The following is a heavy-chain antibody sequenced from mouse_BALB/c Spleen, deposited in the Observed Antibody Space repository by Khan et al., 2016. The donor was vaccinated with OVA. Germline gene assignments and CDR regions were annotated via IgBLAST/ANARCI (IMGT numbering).Heavy chain of an antibody. CDR3: ARSNSYWYFDV. CDR2: INTYSGEP. V-gene: IGHV9-3-1*01. Sequence: QIQLVQSGPELKKPGETVKISCKASGYTFTNYGMNWVKQAPGKGLKWMGWINTYSGEPTYADDFKGRSAFSLATSASTAYLQIKNLKNEDTAAYFGARSNSYWYFDVWGAGTTVTVSS. D-gene: IGHD4-1*02. CDR1: GYTFTNYG. J-gene: IGHJ1*01.